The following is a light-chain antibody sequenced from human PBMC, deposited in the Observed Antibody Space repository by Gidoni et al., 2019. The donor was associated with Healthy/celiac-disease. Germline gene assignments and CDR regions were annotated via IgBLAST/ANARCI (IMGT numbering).Light chain of an antibody. CDR2: YGS. J-gene: IGLJ2*01. V-gene: IGLV3-21*04. CDR3: QVWDSSSDHVV. Sequence: SSVLTQPPSVSVAPGKTARITCGGNNIGSKSVHWYQQKPGQAPVLVIYYGSDRPSGIPERFSGSNSGNTATLTISRVEAGDEADFYCQVWDSSSDHVVCGGGTKLTVL. CDR1: NIGSKS.